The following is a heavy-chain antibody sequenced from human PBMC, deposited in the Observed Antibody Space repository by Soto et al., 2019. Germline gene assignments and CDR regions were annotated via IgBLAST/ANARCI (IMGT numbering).Heavy chain of an antibody. J-gene: IGHJ4*02. CDR3: AAAAAPDSSGYYYFDY. V-gene: IGHV1-58*01. D-gene: IGHD3-22*01. CDR2: IVVGSGNT. Sequence: SVKVSCKASGFTFTSSAVQWVRQARGQRLEWIGWIVVGSGNTNYAQKFQERVTITRDMSTSTAYMELSSLRSEDTAVYYCAAAAAPDSSGYYYFDYWGQGTLVTVSS. CDR1: GFTFTSSA.